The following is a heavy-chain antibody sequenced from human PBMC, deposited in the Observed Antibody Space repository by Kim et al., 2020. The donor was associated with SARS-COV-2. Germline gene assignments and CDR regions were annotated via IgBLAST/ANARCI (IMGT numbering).Heavy chain of an antibody. J-gene: IGHJ4*02. V-gene: IGHV6-1*01. CDR3: ARAHICSGGSCYMGGFDY. CDR1: GDSVSSNSAA. Sequence: SQTLSLTCAISGDSVSSNSAAWNWIRQSPSRGLEWLGRTYYRSKWYNDYAVSVKSRITINPDTSKNQFSLQLNSVTPEDTAVYYCARAHICSGGSCYMGGFDYWGQGTLVTVSS. CDR2: TYYRSKWYN. D-gene: IGHD2-15*01.